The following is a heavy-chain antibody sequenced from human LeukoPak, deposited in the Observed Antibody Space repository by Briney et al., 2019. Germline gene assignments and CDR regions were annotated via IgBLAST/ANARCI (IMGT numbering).Heavy chain of an antibody. J-gene: IGHJ4*02. CDR3: AGSLCGWYCFDY. Sequence: GASVKVSCKASGYTFTGYYMHWVRQAPGQGLEWMGRINPNSGGTNYAQKFQGRVTMTRDTSISTAYMELSRLRSDDTAVYYCAGSLCGWYCFDYWGQGTLVTVS. D-gene: IGHD6-19*01. CDR1: GYTFTGYY. CDR2: INPNSGGT. V-gene: IGHV1-2*06.